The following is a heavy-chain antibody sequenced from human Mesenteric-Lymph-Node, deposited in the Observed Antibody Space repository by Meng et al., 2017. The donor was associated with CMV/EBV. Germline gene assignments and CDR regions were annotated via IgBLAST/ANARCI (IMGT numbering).Heavy chain of an antibody. Sequence: QVQLQQWGAGLLKPSETLSLTCAVYGGSFSGYYWSWIRQPPGKGLEWIGEINHSGVPNYNPSLKSRVTISPDRSKNQFSLKLSSVTAEDTAVYYCARGSDIPVNNYWGQGTLVTSYS. CDR1: GGSFSGYY. CDR3: ARGSDIPVNNY. D-gene: IGHD2-15*01. V-gene: IGHV4-34*01. J-gene: IGHJ4*02. CDR2: INHSGVP.